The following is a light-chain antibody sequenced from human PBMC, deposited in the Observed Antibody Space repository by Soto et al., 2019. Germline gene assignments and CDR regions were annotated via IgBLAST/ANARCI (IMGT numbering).Light chain of an antibody. CDR2: DVS. Sequence: QSVLTQPASVSGSPGQSITISCTGTSSDVGGYNYVSWYQHHPGKAPKLMIYDVSNRPSGVSKRFSGSKSGNTASLTISGLQPEDEADYYCSSYTTSNTRQIAFGTGTKVTV. CDR1: SSDVGGYNY. J-gene: IGLJ1*01. CDR3: SSYTTSNTRQIA. V-gene: IGLV2-14*03.